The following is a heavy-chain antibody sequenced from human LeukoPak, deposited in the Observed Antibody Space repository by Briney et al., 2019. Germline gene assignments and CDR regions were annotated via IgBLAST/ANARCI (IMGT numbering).Heavy chain of an antibody. CDR2: ISSSSSTI. V-gene: IGHV3-48*04. J-gene: IGHJ4*02. CDR1: WFTFSSYS. CDR3: APSYGSGSYSY. Sequence: GGSLRLSCAAFWFTFSSYSLNWVRQAPGEGLGWVSYISSSSSTIYYADSVKGRYTISRDNAKNSLYLQMNSLRAEDTAVYYCAPSYGSGSYSYWGQGTLVTVSS. D-gene: IGHD3-10*01.